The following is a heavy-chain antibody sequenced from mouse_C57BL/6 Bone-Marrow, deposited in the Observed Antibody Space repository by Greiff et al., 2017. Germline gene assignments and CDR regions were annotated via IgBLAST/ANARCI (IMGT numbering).Heavy chain of an antibody. V-gene: IGHV1-55*01. J-gene: IGHJ1*03. CDR3: ARPYDSNYWYFDV. D-gene: IGHD2-5*01. Sequence: QVQLQQPGAELVKPGASVSMSCKASGYTFTSYWITWVKQRPGQGLEWIGDIYPGSGSTNYNEKLKSKATLTVDTSSSTAYMQLSSLTSEDSAVYYCARPYDSNYWYFDVWGTGTTVTVSS. CDR1: GYTFTSYW. CDR2: IYPGSGST.